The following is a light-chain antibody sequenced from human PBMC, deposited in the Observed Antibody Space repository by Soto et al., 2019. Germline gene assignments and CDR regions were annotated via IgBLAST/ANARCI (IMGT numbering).Light chain of an antibody. Sequence: EIVLTQSPGTLSLSPGEGATLSCRASQSVSSRYIAWYQQRPGRAPRLLIYGASSRATGIPDRFSGSGSGTDFTLTISRLEPEDFAVYYCQQYDNSPPTFGQGTRVEIK. CDR3: QQYDNSPPT. J-gene: IGKJ1*01. CDR2: GAS. V-gene: IGKV3-20*01. CDR1: QSVSSRY.